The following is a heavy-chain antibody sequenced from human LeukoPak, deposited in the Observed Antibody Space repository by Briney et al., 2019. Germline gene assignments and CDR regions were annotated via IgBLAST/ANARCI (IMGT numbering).Heavy chain of an antibody. Sequence: WASVKVSCKASGYTFTIYAIHWVRQAPGQRLEWMGWINAGNGNTKYSQKFQGRVTITRDTSASTAYMELSSLRSEDTALYYCARSVVVAGTGSFDYWGQGTLVTVSS. CDR1: GYTFTIYA. CDR2: INAGNGNT. J-gene: IGHJ4*02. V-gene: IGHV1-3*01. D-gene: IGHD6-19*01. CDR3: ARSVVVAGTGSFDY.